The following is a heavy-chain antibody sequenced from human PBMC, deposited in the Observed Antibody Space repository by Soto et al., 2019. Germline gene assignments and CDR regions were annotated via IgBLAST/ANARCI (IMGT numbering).Heavy chain of an antibody. V-gene: IGHV3-23*01. J-gene: IGHJ6*02. CDR1: GFTFSSYA. CDR2: ISGSGGST. CDR3: AKDPRPIGYYYYYYGMDV. Sequence: PXEALSLSCEASGFTFSSYAMSGVRQAPGKGLEWVSAISGSGGSTYYADSVTGRFTIYRDNSKNTLYLQMNSLRAEDTAVYYCAKDPRPIGYYYYYYGMDVWAQGTTVTVSS.